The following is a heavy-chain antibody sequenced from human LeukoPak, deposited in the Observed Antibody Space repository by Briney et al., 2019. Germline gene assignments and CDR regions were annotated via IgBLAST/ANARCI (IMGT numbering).Heavy chain of an antibody. D-gene: IGHD3-9*01. J-gene: IGHJ6*02. Sequence: SETLSLTCTVSGGSISSSSYYWGWIRQPPGKGLEWIGSIYYSGSTYYNPSLKSRVTISVDTSKNQFSLKLSSVTAADTAVYYCARVNSLEAKYFDWLENFGMDVWGQGTTVTVSS. CDR1: GGSISSSSYY. CDR3: ARVNSLEAKYFDWLENFGMDV. CDR2: IYYSGST. V-gene: IGHV4-39*07.